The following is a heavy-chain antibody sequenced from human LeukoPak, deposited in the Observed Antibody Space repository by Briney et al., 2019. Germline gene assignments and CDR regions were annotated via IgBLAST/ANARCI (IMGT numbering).Heavy chain of an antibody. CDR1: GGSISSYY. J-gene: IGHJ4*02. CDR3: ARWTGSYASCFDY. V-gene: IGHV4-59*01. CDR2: IYYSGST. Sequence: SETLSLTCTVSGGSISSYYWSWIRQPPGKGLEWIGYIYYSGSTNYNPSLKSRVTISVDTSKNQFSLKLSSVTAADTAVYYCARWTGSYASCFDYWGQGTLVTVSS. D-gene: IGHD1-26*01.